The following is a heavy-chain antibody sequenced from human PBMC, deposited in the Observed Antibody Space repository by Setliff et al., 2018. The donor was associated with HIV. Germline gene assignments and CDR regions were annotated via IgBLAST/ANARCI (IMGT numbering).Heavy chain of an antibody. D-gene: IGHD3-3*01. CDR1: DGSTSSSSYY. CDR3: ARHSDFWSEDAFDI. CDR2: IYTSGST. V-gene: IGHV4-61*05. Sequence: KPSETLSLTCSVSDGSTSSSSYYWSWIRQPPGKGLEWIGYIYTSGSTKYNPFLRSRVTISVDPSKNQFSLRLSSVTAADTALYYCARHSDFWSEDAFDIWGQGTMVTVSS. J-gene: IGHJ3*02.